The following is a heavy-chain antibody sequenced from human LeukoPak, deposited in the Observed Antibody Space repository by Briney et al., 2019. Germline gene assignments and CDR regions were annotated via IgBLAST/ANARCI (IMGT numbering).Heavy chain of an antibody. CDR3: AKQSVFSGSYS. Sequence: GGSLRLSCAAPGFTFSSYAMSWVRQAPGKGLEWVSAISGSGGSTYYADSVKGRFTISRDNSKNTLYLQMNSLRAEDTAVYHCAKQSVFSGSYSWGQGTLVTVSS. D-gene: IGHD3-10*01. V-gene: IGHV3-23*01. CDR1: GFTFSSYA. CDR2: ISGSGGST. J-gene: IGHJ4*02.